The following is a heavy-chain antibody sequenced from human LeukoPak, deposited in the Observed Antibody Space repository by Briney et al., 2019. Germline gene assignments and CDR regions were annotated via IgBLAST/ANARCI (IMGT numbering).Heavy chain of an antibody. CDR3: ARAPRRPWKYQLPDY. CDR1: GGSFSGYY. J-gene: IGHJ4*02. V-gene: IGHV4-34*01. CDR2: INHSGST. Sequence: SETLSLTCAVYGGSFSGYYWSWLGQPPGKGLEGMGEINHSGSTNYNPSLTSRVTISVDTSKNQFSLKLSSVTAADTAVYYCARAPRRPWKYQLPDYWGQGTLVTVSS. D-gene: IGHD2-2*01.